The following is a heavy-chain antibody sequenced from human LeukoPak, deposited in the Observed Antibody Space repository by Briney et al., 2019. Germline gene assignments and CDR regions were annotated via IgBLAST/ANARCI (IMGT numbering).Heavy chain of an antibody. Sequence: GASVKVSCKASGYSFTSYAMNWVRQAPGQGLGWMGWINTNTGNPTYAQGFTGRCVFSLDTSVSTAYLQISSLKAEDTAVYSCARVAEYSSGWYDPFDYWGQGTLVTVSS. V-gene: IGHV7-4-1*02. CDR1: GYSFTSYA. J-gene: IGHJ4*02. CDR2: INTNTGNP. CDR3: ARVAEYSSGWYDPFDY. D-gene: IGHD6-19*01.